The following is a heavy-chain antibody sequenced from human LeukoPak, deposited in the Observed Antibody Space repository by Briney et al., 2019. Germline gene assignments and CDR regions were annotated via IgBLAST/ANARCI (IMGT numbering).Heavy chain of an antibody. J-gene: IGHJ3*01. CDR3: ARGPYCSGGSCYSTNAFDV. Sequence: PGGSLRLSCEASTFTFSNYWMAWVRQAPGKGLEWVASIKEDGSDKYYVDSMKGRFTISRDNAKNSLYLQMNSLRAEDTAVYYCARGPYCSGGSCYSTNAFDVWGQGTMVTVSS. V-gene: IGHV3-7*02. CDR2: IKEDGSDK. D-gene: IGHD2-15*01. CDR1: TFTFSNYW.